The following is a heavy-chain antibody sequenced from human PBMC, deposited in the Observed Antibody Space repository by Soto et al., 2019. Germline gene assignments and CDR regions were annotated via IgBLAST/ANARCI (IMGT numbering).Heavy chain of an antibody. CDR1: GGTFSNYA. Sequence: QVQLVQSGAEVKKPGSSVKVSCKASGGTFSNYAISWVRQAPGQGLEWMGGITPIFGTTTYAQRLQGRVTITADESSTTAHRELSRLRSEDTAVYYCARVITVTPVGYYGMDVWGQGTTVTVSS. CDR3: ARVITVTPVGYYGMDV. D-gene: IGHD4-4*01. J-gene: IGHJ6*02. V-gene: IGHV1-69*01. CDR2: ITPIFGTT.